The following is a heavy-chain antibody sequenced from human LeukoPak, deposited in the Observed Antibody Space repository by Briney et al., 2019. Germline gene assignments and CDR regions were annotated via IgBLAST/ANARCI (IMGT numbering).Heavy chain of an antibody. CDR2: IRYDGSNK. J-gene: IGHJ4*02. V-gene: IGHV3-30*02. CDR3: AKDPRGYGYGNYFDY. D-gene: IGHD5-18*01. CDR1: GFTFSSYG. Sequence: GGSLRLSCAASGFTFSSYGMHWVRQAPGKGLEWVAFIRYDGSNKYYADSVKGRFTISRDNSKNTLYLQMNSLRAEDTAVYYCAKDPRGYGYGNYFDYWGQGTLVTVSS.